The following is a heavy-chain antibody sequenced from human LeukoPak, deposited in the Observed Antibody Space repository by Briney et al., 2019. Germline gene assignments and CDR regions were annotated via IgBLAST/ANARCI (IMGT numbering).Heavy chain of an antibody. CDR2: IKQDGSHT. CDR1: GFTFSTYW. D-gene: IGHD3-10*01. J-gene: IGHJ4*02. CDR3: ARDSEGALDY. V-gene: IGHV3-7*01. Sequence: PGGSLRLSCAASGFTFSTYWMAWVRQAPGKGLEWVANIKQDGSHTFYVDSVKGRFTISRDNAKNSLYLQMNSLRVEDTAVYYCARDSEGALDYWGQGILVTVSS.